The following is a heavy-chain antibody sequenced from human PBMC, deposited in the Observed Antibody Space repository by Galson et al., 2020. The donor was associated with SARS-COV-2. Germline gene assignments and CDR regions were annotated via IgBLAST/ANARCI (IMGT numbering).Heavy chain of an antibody. CDR2: IKQDGSEK. CDR1: GFTSSSYW. J-gene: IGHJ6*02. CDR3: ARGPGADYYYGMDV. V-gene: IGHV3-7*01. Sequence: QLGESLKISCAASGFTSSSYWMSWVRQAPGKGLEWVANIKQDGSEKYYVDSVKGRFIISRDNAKNSLYLQMNSRRSEDTAVYYCARGPGADYYYGMDVWGQGTTVAVSS.